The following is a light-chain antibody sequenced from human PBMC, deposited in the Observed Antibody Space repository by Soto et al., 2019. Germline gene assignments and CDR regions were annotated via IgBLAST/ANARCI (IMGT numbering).Light chain of an antibody. CDR3: ATWDSSLSAVV. CDR1: SSNIGSNY. V-gene: IGLV1-51*01. CDR2: DNT. Sequence: QSVLTQPPSVSAAPGQKVTISCSGSSSNIGSNYVSWYRQLPGTAPKLLIYDNTNRPSGIPDRFSGSKSGTSATLGITGLQTGDEADYYCATWDSSLSAVVFGGGTKVTVL. J-gene: IGLJ2*01.